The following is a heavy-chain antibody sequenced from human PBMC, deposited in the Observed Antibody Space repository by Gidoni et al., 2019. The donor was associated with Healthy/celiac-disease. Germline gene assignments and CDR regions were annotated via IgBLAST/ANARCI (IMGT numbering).Heavy chain of an antibody. J-gene: IGHJ4*02. CDR1: GFPFKDYT. CDR2: INWDGTIT. D-gene: IGHD6-19*01. CDR3: AKDISSGWYAQGAPDY. Sequence: EVQLVESGGVVVQPGGSLRLSCAASGFPFKDYTFHWVRQVPGRGLEWVSLINWDGTITYYADSVKGRFTISRDNSRNSLFLEMNSLRIEDSALYSCAKDISSGWYAQGAPDYWGQGTLVTVSS. V-gene: IGHV3-43*01.